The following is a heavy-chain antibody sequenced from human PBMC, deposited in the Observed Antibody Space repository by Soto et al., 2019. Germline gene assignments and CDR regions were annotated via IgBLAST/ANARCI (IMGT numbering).Heavy chain of an antibody. D-gene: IGHD6-13*01. V-gene: IGHV3-48*01. Sequence: GGSPRLSCAASGVTVCSYSMNGVRQAPGKGLEWVSYISSSSGTIYYADSVKGRFTISRDNAKNSLYLQMNSLRAEATALYYGARWADGTELSSYYWGQGTLVTVAS. CDR2: ISSSSGTI. CDR1: GVTVCSYS. CDR3: ARWADGTELSSYY. J-gene: IGHJ4*02.